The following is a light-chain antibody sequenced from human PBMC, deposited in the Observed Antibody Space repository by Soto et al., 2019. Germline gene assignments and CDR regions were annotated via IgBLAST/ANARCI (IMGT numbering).Light chain of an antibody. J-gene: IGKJ4*01. CDR1: QSVTKY. V-gene: IGKV3-11*01. Sequence: EIVLTQSPATLSLSPGERATLSGRASQSVTKYVAWYQQKPGQAPRLLIYDSSNRATGVPARFSGSGSGTDFTLTISSLESEDSGVYYCQQRYIWLTFGGGTKVEIK. CDR3: QQRYIWLT. CDR2: DSS.